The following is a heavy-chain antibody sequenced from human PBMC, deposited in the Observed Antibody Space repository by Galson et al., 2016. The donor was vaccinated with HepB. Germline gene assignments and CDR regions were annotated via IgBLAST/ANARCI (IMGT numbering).Heavy chain of an antibody. D-gene: IGHD2-2*01. CDR2: ISFDGSNK. CDR1: GFTFSSYG. CDR3: AKALYEVLPADSIDY. V-gene: IGHV3-30*18. J-gene: IGHJ4*02. Sequence: SLRLSCAASGFTFSSYGMHWVRQAAGKGLEWVAFISFDGSNKYYPDSVKGRFTISRDNSKNTLYLQMSSLRVEDTAVYYCAKALYEVLPADSIDYWGQGTLVTVSS.